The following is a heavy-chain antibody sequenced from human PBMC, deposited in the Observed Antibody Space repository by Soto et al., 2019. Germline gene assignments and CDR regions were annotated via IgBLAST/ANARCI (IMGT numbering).Heavy chain of an antibody. CDR1: GGSFSGYY. J-gene: IGHJ6*02. CDR2: INHSGST. CDR3: ATLLRDYGMDV. Sequence: PSETLSLTCAVYGGSFSGYYWSWIRQPPGKGLEWIGEINHSGSTNYNPSLKSRVTISVDTSKNQFSLKLSSVTAADTAVYYCATLLRDYGMDVWGQGTTVTVSS. V-gene: IGHV4-34*01. D-gene: IGHD3-22*01.